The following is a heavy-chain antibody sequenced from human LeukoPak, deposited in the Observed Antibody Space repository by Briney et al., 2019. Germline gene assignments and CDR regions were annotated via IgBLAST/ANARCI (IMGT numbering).Heavy chain of an antibody. CDR2: ITTSSSV. Sequence: PGGSLRLSCAASGFTFSSYTMSWVRQAPGKGLEWVSSITTSSSVYYADSVKGRFTISRDNAKNLLYLQMNSLRAEDTAVYHCARGHLGTLWVYWGQGTLVTVSS. V-gene: IGHV3-69-1*01. J-gene: IGHJ4*02. CDR1: GFTFSSYT. D-gene: IGHD7-27*01. CDR3: ARGHLGTLWVY.